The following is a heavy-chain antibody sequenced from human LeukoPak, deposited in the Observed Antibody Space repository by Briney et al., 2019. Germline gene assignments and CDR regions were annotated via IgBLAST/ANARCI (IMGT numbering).Heavy chain of an antibody. CDR1: GFTFTSSA. CDR3: ARFPLDNSGAFDI. CDR2: IVVGSGNT. J-gene: IGHJ3*02. Sequence: SVKVSCKASGFTFTSSAMQWVRQARGQRLEWIGWIVVGSGNTNYAQKFQERVTITRDMSTSTAYMELSSLRSEDTAVYYCARFPLDNSGAFDIWGQGTMVTVSS. V-gene: IGHV1-58*02. D-gene: IGHD7-27*01.